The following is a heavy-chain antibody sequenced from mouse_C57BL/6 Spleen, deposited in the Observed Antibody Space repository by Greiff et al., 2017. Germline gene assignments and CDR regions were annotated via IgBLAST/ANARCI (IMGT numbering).Heavy chain of an antibody. J-gene: IGHJ4*01. CDR2: IYPGNSDT. V-gene: IGHV1-5*01. CDR3: SIYYGSSPMDY. D-gene: IGHD1-1*01. Sequence: EVQGVESGTVLARPGASVKMSCKTSGYTFTSYWMHWVKQRPGQGLEWIGAIYPGNSDTSYNQKFKGKAKLTAVTSASTAYMELSSLTNEDSAVYYCSIYYGSSPMDYWGQGTSVTVSS. CDR1: GYTFTSYW.